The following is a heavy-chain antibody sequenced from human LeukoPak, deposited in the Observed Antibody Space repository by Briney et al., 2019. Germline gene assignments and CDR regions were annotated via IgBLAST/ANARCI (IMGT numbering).Heavy chain of an antibody. Sequence: GGSLRLSCAASGFTFSNYWMNWVRQAPGKGLEWVANIKQDGSEKYYVDSVKGRFTISRDNAKNSLYLQMNSLRVEDTAMYYCARNILTSDGLWGQGTLVTVSS. CDR3: ARNILTSDGL. D-gene: IGHD2-8*01. CDR2: IKQDGSEK. J-gene: IGHJ4*02. V-gene: IGHV3-7*01. CDR1: GFTFSNYW.